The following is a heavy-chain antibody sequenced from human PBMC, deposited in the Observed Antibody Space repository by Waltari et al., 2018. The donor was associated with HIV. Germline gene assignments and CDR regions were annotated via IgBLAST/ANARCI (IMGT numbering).Heavy chain of an antibody. CDR2: ISYYGDNK. CDR3: AKGASGWSPGY. J-gene: IGHJ4*02. Sequence: QVQLVESGGGVVQPGRSLRLSCAAAGSTFRSYAMHWVRQAPGKGLGWVAVISYYGDNKYYADSVKGRFTISRDNSKNTLYLQMNSLRAEDTAVYYCAKGASGWSPGYWGQGTLVTVSS. V-gene: IGHV3-30*18. D-gene: IGHD6-19*01. CDR1: GSTFRSYA.